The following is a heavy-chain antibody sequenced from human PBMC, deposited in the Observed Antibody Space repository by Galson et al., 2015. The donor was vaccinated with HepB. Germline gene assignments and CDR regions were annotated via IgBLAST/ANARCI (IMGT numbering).Heavy chain of an antibody. D-gene: IGHD1-14*01. CDR2: AYYGTKWYD. Sequence: CAISGDSVSRTSASWHWIRQSPSRGLEWLGRAYYGTKWYDDYEVSVRSRISINPDTSKNQVSLHLNSVTPEDTAVYYCARGEHGNRVPLFDPWGQGILVTVSS. CDR3: ARGEHGNRVPLFDP. V-gene: IGHV6-1*01. CDR1: GDSVSRTSAS. J-gene: IGHJ5*02.